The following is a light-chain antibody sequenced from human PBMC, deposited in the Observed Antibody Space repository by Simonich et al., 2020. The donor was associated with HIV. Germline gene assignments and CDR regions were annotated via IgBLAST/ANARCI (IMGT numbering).Light chain of an antibody. V-gene: IGKV1-13*02. J-gene: IGKJ1*01. CDR3: QQFNSYSLT. CDR1: QGISSA. Sequence: AIQLTQSPSSLSASVGDSVTITCRASQGISSALAWYQQKPGKAPKLLIYDASSLESGVPARFSGSGSGTDFTLTISSLQPEDFATYYCQQFNSYSLTFGQGTKVEMK. CDR2: DAS.